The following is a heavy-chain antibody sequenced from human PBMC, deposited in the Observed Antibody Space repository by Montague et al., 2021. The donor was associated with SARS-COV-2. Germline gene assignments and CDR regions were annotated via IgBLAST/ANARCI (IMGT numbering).Heavy chain of an antibody. V-gene: IGHV4-59*11. CDR3: ARATSVRGVVSWFDP. CDR2: INSNGGT. D-gene: IGHD3-10*01. J-gene: IGHJ5*02. CDR1: GRSISSHF. Sequence: SDTLSLTRTLSGRSISSHFWSFIRQPPGEGLGWIGYINSNGGTNDNPPLRSRLAMSVDTSKNQFSLQLRTMTPADTAVYFRARATSVRGVVSWFDPGGQGTLVTVSS.